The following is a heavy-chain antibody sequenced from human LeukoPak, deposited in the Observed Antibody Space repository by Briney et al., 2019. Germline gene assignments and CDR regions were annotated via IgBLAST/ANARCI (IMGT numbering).Heavy chain of an antibody. J-gene: IGHJ6*02. CDR3: AKDRSYGLDV. CDR1: GFTFSSYA. V-gene: IGHV3-23*01. CDR2: ISGSGGST. Sequence: GGSLRLSCAASGFTFSSYAMSWVRQAPGKGLEWVSTISGSGGSTYYADSVKGRFTVSRDNSKNTLYLQMNSLRAEDTAIFYCAKDRSYGLDVWGQGTTVTVPS.